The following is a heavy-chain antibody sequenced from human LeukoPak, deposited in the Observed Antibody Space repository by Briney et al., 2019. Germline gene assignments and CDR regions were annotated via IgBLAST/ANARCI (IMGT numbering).Heavy chain of an antibody. D-gene: IGHD5-24*01. J-gene: IGHJ4*02. CDR3: AKSGYNRFDY. Sequence: GGSLGLSCAASGFTFGSSAMSWVRQAPGKGLEWVSSISGSGSGGSTYYADSVKGRFTISRDNSKNTLYLQMNSLRAEDTAVYYCAKSGYNRFDYWGQGTLVTVSS. CDR1: GFTFGSSA. CDR2: ISGSGSGGST. V-gene: IGHV3-23*01.